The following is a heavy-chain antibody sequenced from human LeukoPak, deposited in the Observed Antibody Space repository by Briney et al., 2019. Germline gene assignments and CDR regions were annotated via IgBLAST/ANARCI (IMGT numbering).Heavy chain of an antibody. V-gene: IGHV1-46*01. CDR2: INPSGGST. Sequence: ASVKVSCKASGYTFTSYYMHWVRQAPGQGLEWMGLINPSGGSTSYAQKFQGRVTMTRDTSTSTVYMELSSLRSEDTAVYYCARDLSKFGFLEWSIPYYGMDVWGQGTTVIVSS. CDR1: GYTFTSYY. CDR3: ARDLSKFGFLEWSIPYYGMDV. D-gene: IGHD3-3*01. J-gene: IGHJ6*02.